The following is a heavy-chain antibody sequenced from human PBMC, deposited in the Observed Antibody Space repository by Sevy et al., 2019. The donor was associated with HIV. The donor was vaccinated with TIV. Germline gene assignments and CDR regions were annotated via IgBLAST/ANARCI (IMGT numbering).Heavy chain of an antibody. D-gene: IGHD5-12*01. V-gene: IGHV3-23*01. Sequence: GGSLRLSCVASGFTFISYPMAWVRQAPGKGLEWVSTISASGGSTYYADSVKGRFTISSDNSKNMVNLEMNILRADDTALYYCAKEDYSGYDFDYWGQGTVVTVSS. J-gene: IGHJ4*02. CDR3: AKEDYSGYDFDY. CDR1: GFTFISYP. CDR2: ISASGGST.